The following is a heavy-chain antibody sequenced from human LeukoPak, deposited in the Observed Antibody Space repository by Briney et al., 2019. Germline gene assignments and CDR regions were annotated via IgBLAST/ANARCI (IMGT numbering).Heavy chain of an antibody. J-gene: IGHJ5*02. CDR3: AREAVAGLTGFDP. Sequence: SETLSLTCAVYGGSFSGYYWSWIRQPPGKGLEWIGEINHSGSTNYNPSLKSRVTISVDTSKNQFSLKLSSVTAADTAVYYCAREAVAGLTGFDPWGQGTLVTVSS. CDR2: INHSGST. V-gene: IGHV4-34*01. CDR1: GGSFSGYY. D-gene: IGHD6-19*01.